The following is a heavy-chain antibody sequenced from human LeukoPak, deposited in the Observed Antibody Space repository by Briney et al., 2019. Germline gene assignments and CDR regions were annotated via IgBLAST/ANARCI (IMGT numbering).Heavy chain of an antibody. CDR1: GYTFTGHY. Sequence: GASVKVSRKASGYTFTGHYIHWVRQAPGQGLEWMGWINPKNAATNYAQKFQGRVTMTRDTSTGTVYMEVNALRSDDTAVYYCAWTLYIASAPGGFDYWGQGTLVTVSS. J-gene: IGHJ4*02. CDR3: AWTLYIASAPGGFDY. D-gene: IGHD3-16*01. V-gene: IGHV1-2*02. CDR2: INPKNAAT.